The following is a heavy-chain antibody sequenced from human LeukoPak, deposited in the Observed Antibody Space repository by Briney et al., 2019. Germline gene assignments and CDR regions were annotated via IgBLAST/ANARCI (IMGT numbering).Heavy chain of an antibody. CDR2: INPSGGST. D-gene: IGHD2-2*01. V-gene: IGHV1-46*01. CDR3: ARDLKCSSASCYADYYMDV. Sequence: GASVKVSCKASGYTFTGYYMHWVRQAPGQGLEWMGIINPSGGSTSYAQKFQGRVTMTRDMSTSTVYMELSSLRSEDTAVYYCARDLKCSSASCYADYYMDVWGKGTTVTVSS. J-gene: IGHJ6*03. CDR1: GYTFTGYY.